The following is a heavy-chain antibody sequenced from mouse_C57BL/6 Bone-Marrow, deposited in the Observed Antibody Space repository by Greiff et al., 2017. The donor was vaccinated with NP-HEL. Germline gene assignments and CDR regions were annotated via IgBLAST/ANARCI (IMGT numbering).Heavy chain of an antibody. V-gene: IGHV1-81*01. Sequence: VQLVESGAELARPGASVKLSCKASGYTFTSYGISWVKQRTGQGLEWIGEIYPRSGNTYYNEKFKGKATLTADKSSSTAYMELRSLTSEDSAVYFCARWGTKGGFDYWGQGTTLTVSS. CDR2: IYPRSGNT. CDR3: ARWGTKGGFDY. CDR1: GYTFTSYG. J-gene: IGHJ2*01. D-gene: IGHD1-1*01.